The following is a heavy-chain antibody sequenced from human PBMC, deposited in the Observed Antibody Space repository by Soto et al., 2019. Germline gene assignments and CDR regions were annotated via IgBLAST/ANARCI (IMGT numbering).Heavy chain of an antibody. CDR2: GRT. CDR3: ARYRANSPDYFDS. V-gene: IGHV4-30-2*05. J-gene: IGHJ4*02. D-gene: IGHD3-16*02. Sequence: GRTYYNPSLESRIAISMDTFKDQFSLKLRSVNAADTAVYYCARYRANSPDYFDSWGQGALVTVSS.